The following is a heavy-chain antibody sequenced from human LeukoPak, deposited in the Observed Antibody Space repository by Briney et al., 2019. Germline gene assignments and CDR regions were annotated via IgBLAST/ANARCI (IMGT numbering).Heavy chain of an antibody. Sequence: PGGSLRLPCAASGFTFSSYAMSWVRQAPGKGLEWVSAISASGGSTYYADSVKGRFTISRDNSENTMYLQISSLRAEDTAVYYCAKDGTWIQLWFDYWGQGTLVTVSS. D-gene: IGHD5-18*01. CDR1: GFTFSSYA. CDR2: ISASGGST. V-gene: IGHV3-23*01. CDR3: AKDGTWIQLWFDY. J-gene: IGHJ5*01.